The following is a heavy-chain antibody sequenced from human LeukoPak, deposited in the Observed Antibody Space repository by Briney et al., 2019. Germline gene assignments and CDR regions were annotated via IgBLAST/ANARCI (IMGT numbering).Heavy chain of an antibody. V-gene: IGHV1-2*02. CDR2: INPNSGGT. Sequence: ASVKVSCKASGYTFTGYYMHWVRQAPGQGLEWMGGINPNSGGTNYAQKFQGRVTMTRDTSISTAYMELSRLRSDDTAVYYCARTAYCGGDCYIDYWGQGTLVTVSS. CDR1: GYTFTGYY. J-gene: IGHJ4*02. D-gene: IGHD2-21*02. CDR3: ARTAYCGGDCYIDY.